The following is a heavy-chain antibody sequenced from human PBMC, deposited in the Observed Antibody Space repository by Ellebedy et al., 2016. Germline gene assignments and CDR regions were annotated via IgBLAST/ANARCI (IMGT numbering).Heavy chain of an antibody. V-gene: IGHV4-31*03. J-gene: IGHJ4*02. CDR1: GGSISSGGYY. Sequence: SETLSLTXTVSGGSISSGGYYWSWIRQHPGKGLEWIGYIYYSGSTYYNPSLKSRVTISVDTSKNQFSLKLSSVTAADTAVYYCARGWFFGVRDYWGQGTLVTVSS. CDR2: IYYSGST. D-gene: IGHD3-3*01. CDR3: ARGWFFGVRDY.